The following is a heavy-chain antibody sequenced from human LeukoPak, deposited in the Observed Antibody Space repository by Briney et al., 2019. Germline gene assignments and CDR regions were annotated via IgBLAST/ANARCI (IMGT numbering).Heavy chain of an antibody. CDR3: ARGSYYVH. V-gene: IGHV1-18*01. CDR1: GYSFTNYG. D-gene: IGHD1-26*01. CDR2: ISTYSDRI. J-gene: IGHJ4*02. Sequence: ASGTVSCKPSGYSFTNYGISWGRQAPGQRLEWMGWISTYSDRIKYAQNFQGRLTMTTDTSTSTANMDLRGLTSDDTAMYYCARGSYYVHWGQGTLVTVSS.